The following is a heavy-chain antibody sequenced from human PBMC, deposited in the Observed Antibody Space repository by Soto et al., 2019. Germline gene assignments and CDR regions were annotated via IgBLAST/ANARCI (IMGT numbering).Heavy chain of an antibody. Sequence: QVPLVQSGAEVKKPGASVKVSCKASGYTFTSYGISWVRQAPGQGLEWMGWISAYNGNTNYAQKLQGRVTMTTDTSTSTAYMELRSLRSDDTAVYYCARFAPRSTFWGSYPENFDYWGQGTLVTVSS. CDR3: ARFAPRSTFWGSYPENFDY. CDR2: ISAYNGNT. V-gene: IGHV1-18*01. J-gene: IGHJ4*02. CDR1: GYTFTSYG. D-gene: IGHD3-16*02.